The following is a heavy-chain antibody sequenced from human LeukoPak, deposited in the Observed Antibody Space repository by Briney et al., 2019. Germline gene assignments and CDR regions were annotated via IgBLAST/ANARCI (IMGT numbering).Heavy chain of an antibody. D-gene: IGHD3-16*02. CDR2: IYYSGST. J-gene: IGHJ4*02. Sequence: PSETLSLTCTAPGGSISSYYWSWIRQPPGKGLEWIGYIYYSGSTNYNPSLKSRVTISVYTSKNQFSLKLSSVTAADTAMYYCASSLISRLDYWGQGTLVTVSS. CDR1: GGSISSYY. V-gene: IGHV4-59*01. CDR3: ASSLISRLDY.